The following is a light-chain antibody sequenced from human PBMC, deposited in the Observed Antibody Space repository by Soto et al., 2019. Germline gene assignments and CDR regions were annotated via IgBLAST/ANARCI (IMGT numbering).Light chain of an antibody. CDR3: QQYASSPLLT. CDR1: QSLCSD. Sequence: EVGMTQSPGTLSLSPGDTATLCCRASQSLCSDLAWYQQKPGQAPRLLIFGASARPTGIPARISGSGSGTEFTLTISSLRSEDFAVYFCQQYASSPLLTFGGGTKVDIK. J-gene: IGKJ4*01. V-gene: IGKV3-15*01. CDR2: GAS.